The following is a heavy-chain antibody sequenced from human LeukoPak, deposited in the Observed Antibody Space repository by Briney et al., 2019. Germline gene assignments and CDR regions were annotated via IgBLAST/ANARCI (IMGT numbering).Heavy chain of an antibody. V-gene: IGHV3-30*02. J-gene: IGHJ6*03. CDR3: AKVKREIVVVPAEYYYYYMDV. D-gene: IGHD2-2*01. CDR1: GFTFSSYG. CDR2: IRYDGSNK. Sequence: TGGSLRLSCAASGFTFSSYGMHWVRQAPGKGLEWVAFIRYDGSNKYYADSVKGRFTISRDNSKNTLYLQMNSLRAEDTAVYYCAKVKREIVVVPAEYYYYYMDVGGKGTTVTVSS.